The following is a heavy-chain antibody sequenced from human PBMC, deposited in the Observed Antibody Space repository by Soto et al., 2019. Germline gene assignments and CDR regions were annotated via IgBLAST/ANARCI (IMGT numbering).Heavy chain of an antibody. CDR2: ISSSSSYI. Sequence: PVGSLRLSCAASGFTFSSYSMNWVRQARGKGLEWVSSISSSSSYIYYADSVKGRFTISRDNAKNSLYLQMNSLRAEDTAVYYCARDSAGTQPPDDAFDIWGQGTMVTVSS. CDR1: GFTFSSYS. V-gene: IGHV3-21*01. J-gene: IGHJ3*02. D-gene: IGHD1-1*01. CDR3: ARDSAGTQPPDDAFDI.